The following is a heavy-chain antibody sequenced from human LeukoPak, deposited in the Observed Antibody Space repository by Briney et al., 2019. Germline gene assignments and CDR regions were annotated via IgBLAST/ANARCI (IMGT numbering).Heavy chain of an antibody. CDR2: ISGSGGST. J-gene: IGHJ4*02. CDR3: AKVPNIAVRGTVY. Sequence: GGSLRLSCAASGFTLTNAWMTWVRQAPGEGLEWGSDISGSGGSTFYADSLKGRSTSPRDNSRTPRYLQTTGLRAEATAVYCCAKVPNIAVRGTVYWGQGTLVTVSS. D-gene: IGHD6-19*01. V-gene: IGHV3-23*01. CDR1: GFTLTNAW.